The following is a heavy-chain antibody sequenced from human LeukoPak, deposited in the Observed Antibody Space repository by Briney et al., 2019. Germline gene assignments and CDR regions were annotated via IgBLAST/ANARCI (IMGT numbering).Heavy chain of an antibody. CDR1: GGSISSSSYS. V-gene: IGHV4-39*01. Sequence: SETLSLTCTVSGGSISSSSYSWGWRRQPPGKGLEWSGSIYYSGTTYNNPSLKSRVTISVDTSKIQFSLKLSSVAATDTAVYFCARLRFDFWSGYTHPYFDYWGQGTLVTVSS. CDR3: ARLRFDFWSGYTHPYFDY. J-gene: IGHJ4*02. CDR2: IYYSGTT. D-gene: IGHD3-3*01.